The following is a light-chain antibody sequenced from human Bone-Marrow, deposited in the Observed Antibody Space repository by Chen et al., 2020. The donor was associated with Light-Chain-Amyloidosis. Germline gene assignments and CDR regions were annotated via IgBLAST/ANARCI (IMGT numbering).Light chain of an antibody. CDR1: NIGSTS. CDR3: QVWDRSSDRPV. CDR2: DDS. J-gene: IGLJ3*02. Sequence: YVLTQPSSVSVAPGQTATIACGGNNIGSTSVHWYQQTPGQAPLLVVYDDSDRPPGIPERLSGSNSGNTATLTISRVEAGDEADYYCQVWDRSSDRPVFGGGTKLTVL. V-gene: IGLV3-21*02.